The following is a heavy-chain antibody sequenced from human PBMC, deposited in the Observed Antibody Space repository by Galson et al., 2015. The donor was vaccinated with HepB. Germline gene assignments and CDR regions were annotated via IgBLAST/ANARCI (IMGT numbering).Heavy chain of an antibody. Sequence: SLRLSCAASGFTVSNNYMSWVRQAPGKGLAWVSIIYGGGSTYYADSVKGRFTVSRDISKNTLYLQMSSLRAEDTAVYYCARDIPGYGHAFDIWGQGTMVTVSS. V-gene: IGHV3-66*01. CDR1: GFTVSNNY. CDR3: ARDIPGYGHAFDI. CDR2: IYGGGST. J-gene: IGHJ3*02. D-gene: IGHD5-12*01.